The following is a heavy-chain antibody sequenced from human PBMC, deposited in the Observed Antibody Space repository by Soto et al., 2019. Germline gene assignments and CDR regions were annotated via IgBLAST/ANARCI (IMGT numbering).Heavy chain of an antibody. CDR2: IYSSGNS. CDR3: ASALTGDYVGFDY. CDR1: GASISRDDYY. J-gene: IGHJ4*02. V-gene: IGHV4-31*01. Sequence: QVQLQESGPGLVKPSQTLSLTCSVSGASISRDDYYWSWIRQHPGKGLEWIAYIYSSGNSYYNPSLSSPVAISLDTSKSQFSQRLSSVTAADTGVYYCASALTGDYVGFDYWGQGTPATVSS. D-gene: IGHD3-9*01.